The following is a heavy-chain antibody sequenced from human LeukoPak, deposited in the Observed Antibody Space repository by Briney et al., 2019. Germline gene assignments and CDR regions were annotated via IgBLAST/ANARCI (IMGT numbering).Heavy chain of an antibody. V-gene: IGHV4-31*02. D-gene: IGHD2/OR15-2a*01. CDR3: ARSEIGNWFDP. J-gene: IGHJ5*02. CDR2: IYYSGST. CDR1: GGSITSSSHY. Sequence: SETLSLTCSVSGGSITSSSHYWGWIRQPPGKGLEWIGYIYYSGSTYYNPSLKSRVTISVDTSKNQFSLKLSSVTAADTAVYYCARSEIGNWFDPWGQGTLVTVSS.